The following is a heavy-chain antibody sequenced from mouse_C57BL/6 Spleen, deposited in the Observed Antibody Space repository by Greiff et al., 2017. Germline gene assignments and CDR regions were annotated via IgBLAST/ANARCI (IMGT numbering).Heavy chain of an antibody. CDR1: GYTFTDHT. CDR2: IYPRDGST. V-gene: IGHV1-78*01. Sequence: VQLQQSDAELVKPGASVKISCKVSGYTFTDHTIHWMKQRPEQGLEWIGYIYPRDGSTKYNEKFKGKATLTADKSSSTAYMQLNSLTSEDSAVYFCARTYYDYDHYYAMDYWGQGTSVTVSS. J-gene: IGHJ4*01. CDR3: ARTYYDYDHYYAMDY. D-gene: IGHD2-4*01.